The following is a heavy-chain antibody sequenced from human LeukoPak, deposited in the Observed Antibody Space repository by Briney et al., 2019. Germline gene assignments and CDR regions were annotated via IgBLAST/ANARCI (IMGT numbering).Heavy chain of an antibody. Sequence: GGSLRLSCAASGFTFSSYEMNWVRQAPGKGLEWVSYISSSGSTIYYADSVKGRFTISRDNSKNTLYLQMNSLRVADTAVYYCAKDTVNSGSSYWGQGTLVTVSS. J-gene: IGHJ4*02. CDR1: GFTFSSYE. CDR2: ISSSGSTI. V-gene: IGHV3-48*03. CDR3: AKDTVNSGSSY. D-gene: IGHD6-19*01.